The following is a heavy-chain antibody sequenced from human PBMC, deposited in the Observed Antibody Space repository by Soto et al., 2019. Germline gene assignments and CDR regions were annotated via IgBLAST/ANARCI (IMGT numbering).Heavy chain of an antibody. CDR3: AKGTAAGLWFGEAYYYGMEV. J-gene: IGHJ6*02. CDR1: GFTFSSYG. CDR2: ISYDGSNK. D-gene: IGHD3-10*01. Sequence: QVQLVESGGGVVQPGRSLRLSCAASGFTFSSYGMHWVRQAPGKGLEWVAVISYDGSNKYYADSVKGRFTISRDNSKNTLYLQMNSLRAEDKGVYYCAKGTAAGLWFGEAYYYGMEVWGQGTTVTVSS. V-gene: IGHV3-30*18.